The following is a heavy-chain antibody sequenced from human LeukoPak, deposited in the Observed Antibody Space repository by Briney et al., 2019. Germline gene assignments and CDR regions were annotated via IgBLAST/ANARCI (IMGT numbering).Heavy chain of an antibody. J-gene: IGHJ5*02. CDR1: GGTSSSYA. D-gene: IGHD2-15*01. CDR2: IIPIFGTA. V-gene: IGHV1-69*01. CDR3: ARGGGYCSGGSCYWGRNWFDP. Sequence: SVKVSCKASGGTSSSYAISWVRQAPGQGLEWMGGIIPIFGTANYAQKFQGRVTITADESTSTAYMELSSLRSEDTAVYYCARGGGYCSGGSCYWGRNWFDPWGQRTLVTVSS.